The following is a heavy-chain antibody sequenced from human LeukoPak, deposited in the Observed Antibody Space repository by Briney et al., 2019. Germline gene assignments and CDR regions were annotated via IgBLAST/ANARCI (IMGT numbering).Heavy chain of an antibody. Sequence: SETLSLTCTVSGGSISSYYWSWIRQPPGKGLEWIGYIYYSGGTNYNPSLKSRVTISVDTSKNQFSLKLSSVTAADTAVYCCARRHVSDYYYYMDVWGKGTTVTVSS. J-gene: IGHJ6*03. V-gene: IGHV4-59*01. D-gene: IGHD5/OR15-5a*01. CDR2: IYYSGGT. CDR3: ARRHVSDYYYYMDV. CDR1: GGSISSYY.